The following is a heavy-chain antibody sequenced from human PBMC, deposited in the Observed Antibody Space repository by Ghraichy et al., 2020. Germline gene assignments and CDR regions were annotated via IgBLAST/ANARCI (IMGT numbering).Heavy chain of an antibody. J-gene: IGHJ2*01. CDR3: ARGSIAAAGIWYFDL. CDR1: GFTFSSYW. Sequence: GESLNISCAASGFTFSSYWMNWVRQAPGKGLEWVANIKQDGSEKYYMDSVKGRFTISRDNAKNSLYLEMNSLRDEDTAVYYCARGSIAAAGIWYFDLWGRGTLVTVSS. D-gene: IGHD6-13*01. CDR2: IKQDGSEK. V-gene: IGHV3-7*01.